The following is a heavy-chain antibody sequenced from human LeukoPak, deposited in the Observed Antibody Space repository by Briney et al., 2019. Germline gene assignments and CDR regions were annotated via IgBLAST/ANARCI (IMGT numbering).Heavy chain of an antibody. D-gene: IGHD6-19*01. CDR2: IDGSGHTT. V-gene: IGHV3-23*01. CDR3: AKGGIAVAGTPIFDY. Sequence: PGGSLRLSCAASGFTFTSHVMSWVRQTPGKELEWVSAIDGSGHTTYYADSVRGRFIISRDNSKNTLYLQMNSLRAEDTAVYYCAKGGIAVAGTPIFDYWGQGTLVTVSS. J-gene: IGHJ4*02. CDR1: GFTFTSHV.